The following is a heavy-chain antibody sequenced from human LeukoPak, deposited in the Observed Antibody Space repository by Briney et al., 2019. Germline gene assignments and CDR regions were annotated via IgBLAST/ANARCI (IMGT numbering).Heavy chain of an antibody. CDR1: GFTFSSYS. CDR3: AKDIAAAGTGKYFQH. V-gene: IGHV3-21*04. Sequence: GGSLRLSCAASGFTFSSYSMNWVRQAPGKGLEWVSSISSSSSYIYYADSVKGRFTISRDNAKNSLYLQMNSLRAEDTALYYCAKDIAAAGTGKYFQHWGQGTLVTVSS. D-gene: IGHD6-13*01. CDR2: ISSSSSYI. J-gene: IGHJ1*01.